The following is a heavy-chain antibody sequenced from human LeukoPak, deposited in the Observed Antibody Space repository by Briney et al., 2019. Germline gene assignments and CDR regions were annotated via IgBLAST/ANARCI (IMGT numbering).Heavy chain of an antibody. CDR3: ARGLTHYYDSSGYQYYFDY. J-gene: IGHJ4*02. V-gene: IGHV4-34*01. CDR2: INHSGST. CDR1: GGSFSGYY. D-gene: IGHD3-22*01. Sequence: PSETLSLTCAVYGGSFSGYYWSWIRQPPGKGLEGIGEINHSGSTNYNPSLKSRGTISVDTSKNQVPLKLSSVTAADTAVYYCARGLTHYYDSSGYQYYFDYWGQGTLVTVSS.